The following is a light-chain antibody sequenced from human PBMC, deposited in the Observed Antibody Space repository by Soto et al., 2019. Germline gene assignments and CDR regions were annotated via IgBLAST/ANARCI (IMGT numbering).Light chain of an antibody. CDR3: SSLTSSDTWV. Sequence: QSALTQPASVSGSPGQSITISCTGTSSDVGGYNYVSWYQQHPGKAPKLMVYEVNNRPSGISNRFSGSKSGNTASLTISGLQAEDEADYYCSSLTSSDTWVFGGGTKLTVL. CDR1: SSDVGGYNY. J-gene: IGLJ3*02. CDR2: EVN. V-gene: IGLV2-14*01.